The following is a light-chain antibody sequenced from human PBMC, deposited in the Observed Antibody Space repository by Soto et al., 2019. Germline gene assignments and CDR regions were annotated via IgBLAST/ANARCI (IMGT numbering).Light chain of an antibody. V-gene: IGLV1-40*01. J-gene: IGLJ1*01. CDR1: SSNIGAGYD. Sequence: QSVLTQPPSVSVAPGQRVLVSCTGSSSNIGAGYDVHWYQHLPGTAPKLPIYGNVNRPSGVPDRFSGSKSGTSASLAITGLQAEDEADYYCQSYDRSLSGYVFGTGTKVT. CDR3: QSYDRSLSGYV. CDR2: GNV.